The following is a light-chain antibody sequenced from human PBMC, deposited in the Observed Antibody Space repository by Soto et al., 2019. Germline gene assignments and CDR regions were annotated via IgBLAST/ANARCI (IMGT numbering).Light chain of an antibody. CDR2: RSN. J-gene: IGLJ2*01. CDR1: SSNIGRNH. CDR3: ATWDDSLSGPV. V-gene: IGLV1-47*01. Sequence: QSVLTQPPSESGAPGQRVPISCSGSSSNIGRNHVYWYQQLPGTAPKLLIYRSNQRPSGVPDRFSASKSGTSASLAISGLRSEDEADYYCATWDDSLSGPVFGGGTKLTVL.